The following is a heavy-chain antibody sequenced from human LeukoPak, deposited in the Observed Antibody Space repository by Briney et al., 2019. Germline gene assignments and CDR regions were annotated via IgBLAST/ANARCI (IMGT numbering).Heavy chain of an antibody. Sequence: PGGSLRLSSAASGFTFSSYSMNWVRQAPGKGLEWVSSIGNSGKYIYYADSVKGRFTVSRDNAKNSLYLQMNTPRAEDTAVYYCARVPSRGWFDPWGQGTLVTVSS. V-gene: IGHV3-21*01. J-gene: IGHJ5*02. CDR1: GFTFSSYS. CDR2: IGNSGKYI. CDR3: ARVPSRGWFDP. D-gene: IGHD3-10*01.